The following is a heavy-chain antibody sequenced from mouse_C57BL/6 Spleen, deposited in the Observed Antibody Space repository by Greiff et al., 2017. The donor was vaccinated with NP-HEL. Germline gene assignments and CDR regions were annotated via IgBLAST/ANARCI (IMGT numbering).Heavy chain of an antibody. CDR2: INPSSGYT. CDR3: ARLRSSGYDYFDY. D-gene: IGHD3-2*02. Sequence: QVQLQQSGAELAKPGASVKLSCKASGYTFTSYWMHWVKQRPGQGLEWIGYINPSSGYTKYNQKFKDKATLTADKSSSTAYRQLSSLTYEDSAVYYCARLRSSGYDYFDYWGQGTTLPFSS. CDR1: GYTFTSYW. V-gene: IGHV1-7*01. J-gene: IGHJ2*01.